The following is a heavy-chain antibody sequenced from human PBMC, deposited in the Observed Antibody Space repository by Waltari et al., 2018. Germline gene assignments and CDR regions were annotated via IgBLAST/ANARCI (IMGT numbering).Heavy chain of an antibody. Sequence: QITLKESGPTLVKPTQTLTLTCTFSGFSLSTSGVGVGWIRQPPGKALEWLTLIYWNDDKRYSPSLKSRLTITKDTSKNQVVLTMTNMDPVDTATYYCAHRSNHDAFDIWGQGTMVTVSS. CDR1: GFSLSTSGVG. J-gene: IGHJ3*02. CDR3: AHRSNHDAFDI. CDR2: IYWNDDK. V-gene: IGHV2-5*01.